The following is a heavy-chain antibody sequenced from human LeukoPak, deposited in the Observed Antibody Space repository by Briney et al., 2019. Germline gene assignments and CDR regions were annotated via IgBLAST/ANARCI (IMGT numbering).Heavy chain of an antibody. J-gene: IGHJ4*02. CDR1: GYTFTGYY. V-gene: IGHV1-2*02. CDR2: INANSGGT. Sequence: ASVKVSCKASGYTFTGYYMHWVRQAPGQGLEWMGWINANSGGTKYAQKFQGRVTMTRDTSISIVYMELNRLRSDDTALYYCARASITIFGVVSSFDYWGQGTLVTVSS. CDR3: ARASITIFGVVSSFDY. D-gene: IGHD3-3*01.